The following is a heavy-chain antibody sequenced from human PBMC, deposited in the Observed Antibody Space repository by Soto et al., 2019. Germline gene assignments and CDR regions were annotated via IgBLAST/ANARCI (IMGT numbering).Heavy chain of an antibody. CDR1: GGTFSSYA. CDR2: IIPIFGTA. Sequence: ASVKVSCKASGGTFSSYAISWVRQAPGQGLEWMGGIIPIFGTANYAKKFQGRVTITADESTSTAYMELSSLRSEDTAVYYCAIRKDMATIFGARPRYYFDYWGQGTLVTVSS. D-gene: IGHD3-3*01. J-gene: IGHJ4*02. V-gene: IGHV1-69*13. CDR3: AIRKDMATIFGARPRYYFDY.